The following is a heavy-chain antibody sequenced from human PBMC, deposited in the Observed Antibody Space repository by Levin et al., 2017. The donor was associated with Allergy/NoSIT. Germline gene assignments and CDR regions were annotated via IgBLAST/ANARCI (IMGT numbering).Heavy chain of an antibody. V-gene: IGHV3-23*01. CDR3: AKRGVVEVSAAPTGYYYYGMDV. D-gene: IGHD2-2*01. J-gene: IGHJ6*02. Sequence: PGGSLRLSCAASGFIFSNYAMSWVRQAPGKGLEWVSALSGRGGSAYYADSVEGRFTISRDNSKNTLYLQMNSLRAEDTAVYYCAKRGVVEVSAAPTGYYYYGMDVWGQGTTVTVSS. CDR1: GFIFSNYA. CDR2: LSGRGGSA.